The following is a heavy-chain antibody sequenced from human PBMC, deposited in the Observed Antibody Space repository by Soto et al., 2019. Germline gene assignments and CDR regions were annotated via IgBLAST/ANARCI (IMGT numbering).Heavy chain of an antibody. CDR1: GGSISSYY. Sequence: PSETLSLTCTVSGGSISSYYWSWIRQPPGKGLEWFGYIYYSGSTNYNPSLKSRVTISVDTSKNQFSLKLSSVTAADTAVYYCARRISDILTGYQNNYYYYMDVWGKGTTVTVSS. CDR2: IYYSGST. D-gene: IGHD3-9*01. V-gene: IGHV4-59*08. CDR3: ARRISDILTGYQNNYYYYMDV. J-gene: IGHJ6*03.